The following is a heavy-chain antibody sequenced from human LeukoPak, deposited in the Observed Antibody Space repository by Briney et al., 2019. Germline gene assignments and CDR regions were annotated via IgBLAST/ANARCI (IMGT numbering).Heavy chain of an antibody. CDR1: GFTFSSYE. CDR2: TSSSGSTT. Sequence: GSLRLSCAASGFTFSSYEMNWVRQAPGKGLECISYTSSSGSTTYYADSVKGRFTISRDNAKDSLYLQMNSLRADDTAVYYCARGDYCSSTRCYGGRFDYWGQGTLVIVSS. V-gene: IGHV3-48*03. J-gene: IGHJ4*02. D-gene: IGHD2-2*01. CDR3: ARGDYCSSTRCYGGRFDY.